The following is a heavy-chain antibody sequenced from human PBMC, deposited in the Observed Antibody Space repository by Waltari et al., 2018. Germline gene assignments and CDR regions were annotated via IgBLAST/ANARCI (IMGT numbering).Heavy chain of an antibody. CDR3: AITFYAECSSTSCSGAYAFDI. Sequence: QVQLVQSGAEVKKPGASVKVSCQASGYTFTGYYMHWVRQAPGQGLAWMRRINPNSGGTNYAQKFQGRVTMTTDTSISTAYMELSRLRSDDTAVYYCAITFYAECSSTSCSGAYAFDIWGQGTMVTVSS. CDR1: GYTFTGYY. V-gene: IGHV1-2*06. CDR2: INPNSGGT. J-gene: IGHJ3*02. D-gene: IGHD2-2*01.